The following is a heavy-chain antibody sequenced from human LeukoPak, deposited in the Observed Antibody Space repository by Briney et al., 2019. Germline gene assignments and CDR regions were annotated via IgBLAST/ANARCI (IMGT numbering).Heavy chain of an antibody. V-gene: IGHV4-59*01. J-gene: IGHJ2*01. CDR1: GGSISSYY. Sequence: PSETLSLTCTVSGGSISSYYWSWIRQPPGKGLEWIGYIYYSGSTNYNPSLKSRVTISVDTSKNQFSLKLSSVTAADTAVYYCAREYYYDSSGYSLSYWYFDLWGRGTLVTVSS. CDR3: AREYYYDSSGYSLSYWYFDL. CDR2: IYYSGST. D-gene: IGHD3-22*01.